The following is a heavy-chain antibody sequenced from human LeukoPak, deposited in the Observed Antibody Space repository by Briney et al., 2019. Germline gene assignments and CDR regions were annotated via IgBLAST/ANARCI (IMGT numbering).Heavy chain of an antibody. D-gene: IGHD3-22*01. J-gene: IGHJ4*02. V-gene: IGHV1-2*02. CDR3: ARDLEARGDGYSFDY. CDR1: GYTFTGYY. CDR2: INPNSGGT. Sequence: GASVKVSCKASGYTFTGYYMHWVRQAPGQGLEWMGWINPNSGGTNYAQKFQGRVTMTRDTSISTAYMELSRLRSDDTAVYYCARDLEARGDGYSFDYWGQGTLVTVSS.